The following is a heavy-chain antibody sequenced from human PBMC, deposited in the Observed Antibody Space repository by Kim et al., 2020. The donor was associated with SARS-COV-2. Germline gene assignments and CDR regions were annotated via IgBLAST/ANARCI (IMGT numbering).Heavy chain of an antibody. J-gene: IGHJ6*02. CDR2: IYTSGST. CDR3: ARGDCSGGSCYSYYYYGMDV. V-gene: IGHV4-4*07. D-gene: IGHD2-15*01. Sequence: SETLSLTCTVSGGSISSYYWSWIRQPAGKGLEWIGRIYTSGSTNYNPSLKSRVTMSVDTSKNQFSLKLSSVTAADTAVYYCARGDCSGGSCYSYYYYGMDVWGQGTTVTVSS. CDR1: GGSISSYY.